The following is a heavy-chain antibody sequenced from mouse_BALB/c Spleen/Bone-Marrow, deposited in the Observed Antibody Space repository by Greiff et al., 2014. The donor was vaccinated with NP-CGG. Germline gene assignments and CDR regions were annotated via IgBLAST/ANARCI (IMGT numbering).Heavy chain of an antibody. CDR2: ILPGSGTT. CDR3: ARASSGYGDYAMDY. Sequence: QVQLQQSGAELMKPGASVKISCKATGYSFSRFWIEWVKQRPGHGLEWIGEILPGSGTTNYNEKFKGKATNTADTSSNTAYMQLSSLTSEDSAVYYCARASSGYGDYAMDYWGQGTSVTVSS. V-gene: IGHV1-9*01. CDR1: GYSFSRFW. J-gene: IGHJ4*01. D-gene: IGHD3-1*01.